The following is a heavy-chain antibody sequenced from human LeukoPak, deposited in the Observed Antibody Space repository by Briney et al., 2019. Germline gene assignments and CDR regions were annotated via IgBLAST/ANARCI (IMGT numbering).Heavy chain of an antibody. Sequence: GGSLRLSCAASGFTFSSYGIHWARQAPGKGLEWVALIWFDGSSKYYADSVKGRFTISRDNSKNTVYLQMNSLRADDTAVYFCAKSYGDLEHFDYWRQGTLVTVSS. CDR1: GFTFSSYG. CDR3: AKSYGDLEHFDY. V-gene: IGHV3-33*06. CDR2: IWFDGSSK. J-gene: IGHJ4*02. D-gene: IGHD4-17*01.